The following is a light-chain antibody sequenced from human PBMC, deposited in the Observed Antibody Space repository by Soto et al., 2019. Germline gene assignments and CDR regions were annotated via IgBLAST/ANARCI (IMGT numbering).Light chain of an antibody. CDR1: SSDVGSYNL. CDR2: EGN. Sequence: QPVLTQPASVSGSPGQSISISCTGTSSDVGSYNLVSWYQHHPGKAPKLMIYEGNKWPSGVSNRFSGSKSGNTASLTISGLQPEYEADYYCCSYAGTNTLVFGGGTQLTVL. V-gene: IGLV2-23*01. CDR3: CSYAGTNTLV. J-gene: IGLJ2*01.